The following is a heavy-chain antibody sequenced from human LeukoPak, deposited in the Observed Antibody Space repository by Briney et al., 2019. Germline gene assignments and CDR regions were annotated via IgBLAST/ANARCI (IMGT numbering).Heavy chain of an antibody. CDR1: GGSISSYY. CDR3: ARHRGQWLAQYYFDY. D-gene: IGHD6-19*01. Sequence: PSETLSLTCTVSGGSISSYYWSWIRQPAGKGLEWIGRIYTSGSTNYNPSLKSRVTMSVDTSKNQFSLKLSSVTAADTAVYYCARHRGQWLAQYYFDYWGQGTLVTVSS. J-gene: IGHJ4*02. CDR2: IYTSGST. V-gene: IGHV4-4*07.